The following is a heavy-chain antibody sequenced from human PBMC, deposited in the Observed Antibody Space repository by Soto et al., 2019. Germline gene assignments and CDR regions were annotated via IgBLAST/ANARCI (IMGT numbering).Heavy chain of an antibody. D-gene: IGHD6-13*01. CDR1: GCSMSSNY. CDR2: VYNSGST. CDR3: ARYRREAVAGYTLDN. J-gene: IGHJ4*02. Sequence: SEPLSLPCTVSGCSMSSNYWTWIRQPPGKGLEWIGYVYNSGSTNYNPSLKSRVTISEDTSKSQFSLKVNSMTAADTAVYYCARYRREAVAGYTLDNWGQGILVTVSS. V-gene: IGHV4-59*01.